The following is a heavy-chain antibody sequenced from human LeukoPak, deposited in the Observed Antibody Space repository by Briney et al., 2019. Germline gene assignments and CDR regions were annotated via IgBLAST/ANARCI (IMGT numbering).Heavy chain of an antibody. CDR3: ARDLGTTFDY. D-gene: IGHD4-11*01. V-gene: IGHV4-39*07. CDR2: IYYSGST. CDR1: GGSISSYY. Sequence: SETLSLTCTVSGGSISSYYWGWIRQPPGKGLEWIGSIYYSGSTYYNPSLKSRVTISVDTSKNQFSLKLSSVTAADTAVYYCARDLGTTFDYWGQGTLVTVSS. J-gene: IGHJ4*02.